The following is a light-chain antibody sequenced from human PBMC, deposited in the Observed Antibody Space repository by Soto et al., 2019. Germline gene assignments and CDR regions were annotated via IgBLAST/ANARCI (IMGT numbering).Light chain of an antibody. J-gene: IGLJ2*01. CDR3: SSYTSTRNVI. Sequence: QSALTEPASVSGSLGQSITISCTGTSSDVGNYNYVSWYQQHPDKSPKLMIFDVSNRPSGISNRFSGSKSGNTASLTISGLQAEDEADYFCSSYTSTRNVIFGGGTKLTVL. CDR1: SSDVGNYNY. CDR2: DVS. V-gene: IGLV2-14*01.